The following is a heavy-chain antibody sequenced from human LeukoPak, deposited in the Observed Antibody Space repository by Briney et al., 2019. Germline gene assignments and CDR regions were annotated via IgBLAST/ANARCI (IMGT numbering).Heavy chain of an antibody. CDR3: ARHPESAQSPG. CDR2: INHSGST. J-gene: IGHJ4*02. D-gene: IGHD3-10*01. CDR1: GGSFSGYY. Sequence: SETLSLTCAVYGGSFSGYYWSWIRQPPGKGLEWIGEINHSGSTNYNPSLKSRVTISVDTSKNQFSLKLSSVTAADTAVYYCARHPESAQSPGWGQGTLVTVSS. V-gene: IGHV4-34*01.